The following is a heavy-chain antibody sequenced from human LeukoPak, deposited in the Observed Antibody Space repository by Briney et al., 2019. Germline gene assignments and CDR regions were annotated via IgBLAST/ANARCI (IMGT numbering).Heavy chain of an antibody. Sequence: PGGSLRLSCAASGFTFSSCAMSWVRQAPGKGLEWVSAISDSGGSTYNADSVKGRFTISRDNSEYTLYLQMNSLRAEDTAVYYCARAVDFWSGYPQPNWFDPWGQGTLVTVSS. J-gene: IGHJ5*02. V-gene: IGHV3-23*01. D-gene: IGHD3-3*01. CDR3: ARAVDFWSGYPQPNWFDP. CDR1: GFTFSSCA. CDR2: ISDSGGST.